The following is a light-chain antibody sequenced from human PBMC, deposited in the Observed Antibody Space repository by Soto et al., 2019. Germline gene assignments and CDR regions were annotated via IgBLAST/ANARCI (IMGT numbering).Light chain of an antibody. CDR1: QSVSGD. J-gene: IGKJ1*01. V-gene: IGKV3-15*01. CDR3: QQYSNWPWT. CDR2: GAS. Sequence: EIVMTQSPVTLSASPGERATLSCRASQSVSGDLAWYQQKPGQAPRLLIHGASARFTGIPARFSGRGSGTEFTLTISSLQSEDFAVYYCQQYSNWPWTFGQWTKVEIK.